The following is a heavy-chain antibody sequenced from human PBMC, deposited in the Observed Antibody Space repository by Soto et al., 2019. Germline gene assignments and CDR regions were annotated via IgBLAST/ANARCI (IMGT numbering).Heavy chain of an antibody. D-gene: IGHD2-15*01. CDR3: AKVVGCSGGSCYSVYPFDY. CDR1: GFTFSSYA. CDR2: FSGGDDST. J-gene: IGHJ4*02. Sequence: LRLSCAASGFTFSSYAMSWVRQAPGKGLEWVSAFSGGDDSTYYADSVKGRFTISRDNSKNTLYLQMNSLRAEDTAVYYCAKVVGCSGGSCYSVYPFDYWGQGTLVTVSS. V-gene: IGHV3-23*01.